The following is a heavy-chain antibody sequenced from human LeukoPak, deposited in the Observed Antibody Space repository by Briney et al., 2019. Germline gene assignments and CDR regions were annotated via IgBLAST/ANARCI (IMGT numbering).Heavy chain of an antibody. CDR1: GGSFSGYY. Sequence: ASETLSLTCAVYGGSFSGYYWSWIRQPPGKGLEWIGEINHSGSTNYNPSLKSRVTISVDTSKNQFSLKLSSATAADTAVYYCARARKYYYGSGSYRPYYYGMDVWGQGTTVTVSS. J-gene: IGHJ6*02. CDR3: ARARKYYYGSGSYRPYYYGMDV. CDR2: INHSGST. D-gene: IGHD3-10*01. V-gene: IGHV4-34*01.